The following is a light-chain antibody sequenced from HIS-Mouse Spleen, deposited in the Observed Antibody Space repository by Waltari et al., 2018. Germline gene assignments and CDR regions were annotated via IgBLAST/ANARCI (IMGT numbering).Light chain of an antibody. Sequence: QSALTQPASVSGSPGQSITIPCTGTSRDVGGYNYVSWYQQHPGKAPKLMIYDVSNRPSGVSNRFSGSKSGNTASLTISGLQAEDEADYYCSSYTSSRTGVFGGGTKLTVL. CDR2: DVS. CDR1: SRDVGGYNY. J-gene: IGLJ2*01. CDR3: SSYTSSRTGV. V-gene: IGLV2-14*03.